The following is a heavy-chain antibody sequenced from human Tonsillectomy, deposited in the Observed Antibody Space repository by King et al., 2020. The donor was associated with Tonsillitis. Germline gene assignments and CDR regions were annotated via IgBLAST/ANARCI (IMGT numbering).Heavy chain of an antibody. J-gene: IGHJ6*02. V-gene: IGHV4-34*01. Sequence: VQLQQWGAGLLKPSETLSLTCAVYGGSFSGYYWSWIRQPPGKGLEWIGEINHSGSTNYNPSLKSRVTISVDTSKNQFSLKLSSVTAADTAVYYCARGRRQLWLGGGTHPKRDYYYYGMDVWGQGTTVTVSS. CDR3: ARGRRQLWLGGGTHPKRDYYYYGMDV. CDR1: GGSFSGYY. CDR2: INHSGST. D-gene: IGHD5-18*01.